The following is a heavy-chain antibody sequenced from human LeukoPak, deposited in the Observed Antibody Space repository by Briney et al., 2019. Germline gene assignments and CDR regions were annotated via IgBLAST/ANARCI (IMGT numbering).Heavy chain of an antibody. D-gene: IGHD3-16*01. CDR1: GYTFTSYG. CDR2: ISAYNGNT. CDR3: ALFILSPFGPPAPSYGMDV. V-gene: IGHV1-18*01. J-gene: IGHJ6*02. Sequence: ASVKVSCKASGYTFTSYGISWVRQAPGQGLEWMGWISAYNGNTNYAQKLQGRVTMTTDTSTSTAYMELRSLRSDDTAVYYCALFILSPFGPPAPSYGMDVWGQGTTVTVSS.